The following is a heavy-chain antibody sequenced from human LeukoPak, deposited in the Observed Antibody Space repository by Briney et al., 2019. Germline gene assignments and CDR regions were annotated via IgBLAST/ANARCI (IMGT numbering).Heavy chain of an antibody. D-gene: IGHD3-3*01. CDR3: ARVLRYDFWSAYYFDY. Sequence: ASVKVSCKASGYTFTGHYMHWVRQAPGQGLEWMGWINPNSGATKSAQDFQGRVTMTTDTSTSTAYMELRSLRSDDTAVYYCARVLRYDFWSAYYFDYWGQGTLVTVSS. CDR1: GYTFTGHY. J-gene: IGHJ4*02. V-gene: IGHV1-2*02. CDR2: INPNSGAT.